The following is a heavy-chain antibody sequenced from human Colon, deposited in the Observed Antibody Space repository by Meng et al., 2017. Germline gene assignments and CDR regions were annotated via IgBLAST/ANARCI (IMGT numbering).Heavy chain of an antibody. D-gene: IGHD3-22*01. CDR3: ATCDSTGYYSIY. Sequence: GGSLRLSCAASGFTFSTYSMNWVRQAPGRGLEWVLSISSSRSYIYYADSVKGRFTISRDNAKNSLYLQMNSLRAEDAAVYYCATCDSTGYYSIYWGQGTLVTVSS. CDR1: GFTFSTYS. V-gene: IGHV3-21*01. J-gene: IGHJ4*02. CDR2: ISSSRSYI.